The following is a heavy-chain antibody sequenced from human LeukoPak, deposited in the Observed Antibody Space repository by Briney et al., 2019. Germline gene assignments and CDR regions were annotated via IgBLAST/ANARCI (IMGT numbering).Heavy chain of an antibody. D-gene: IGHD3-9*01. V-gene: IGHV3-30*04. CDR2: ISYDGSNK. Sequence: PGGSLRLSCAASGFTFSSYAMHWVRQAPGKGLEWVAVISYDGSNKYYADSVKGRFTISRDNSKNTLYLQMNSLRAEDTAVYYCAREGYYDILTGYYPNYYYYMDVWGKGTTVTVSS. CDR1: GFTFSSYA. J-gene: IGHJ6*03. CDR3: AREGYYDILTGYYPNYYYYMDV.